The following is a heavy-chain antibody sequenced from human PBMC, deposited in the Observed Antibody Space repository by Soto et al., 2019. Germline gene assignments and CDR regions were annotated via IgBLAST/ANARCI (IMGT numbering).Heavy chain of an antibody. CDR1: GYSFTSCA. Sequence: QVQVVQSGAEVKKPGASVRLSCKTSGYSFTSCAIHWVRLAPGQRFEWMGWINTDSGNTKYPQKFQGRVTITRDTAASTTYMEVTSLTFEDTATYYCVRDRAVDWDLDLWGSGTLVTVSS. CDR2: INTDSGNT. D-gene: IGHD6-19*01. CDR3: VRDRAVDWDLDL. J-gene: IGHJ2*01. V-gene: IGHV1-3*04.